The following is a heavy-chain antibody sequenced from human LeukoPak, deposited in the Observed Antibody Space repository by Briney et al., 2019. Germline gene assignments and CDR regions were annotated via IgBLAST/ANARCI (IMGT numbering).Heavy chain of an antibody. V-gene: IGHV4-59*12. CDR1: GGSISSYY. CDR3: ARAGYCSSTSCLNAGGFDY. J-gene: IGHJ4*02. CDR2: IYYSGST. D-gene: IGHD2-2*01. Sequence: SETLSLTCTVSGGSISSYYWSWIRQPPGKGLEWIGYIYYSGSTNYNPSLKSRVTISVDTSKNQFSLKLSSVTAADTAVYYCARAGYCSSTSCLNAGGFDYWGQGSLVTVSS.